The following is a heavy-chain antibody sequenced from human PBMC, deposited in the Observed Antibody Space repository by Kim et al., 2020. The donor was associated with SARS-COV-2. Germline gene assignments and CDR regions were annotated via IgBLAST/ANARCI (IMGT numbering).Heavy chain of an antibody. J-gene: IGHJ4*02. D-gene: IGHD1-1*01. CDR3: ARVQWYSKRGYYFDY. V-gene: IGHV4-34*01. CDR1: STRLNSCH. Sequence: SETLSLTCDRKSTRLNSCHWKLIRMPSGAGQKWIGEINHSGSTNYNPSLKSRVTISVDTSKNQFSLKLSSVTAADTAVYYCARVQWYSKRGYYFDYWGQGTLVTVSS. CDR2: INHSGST.